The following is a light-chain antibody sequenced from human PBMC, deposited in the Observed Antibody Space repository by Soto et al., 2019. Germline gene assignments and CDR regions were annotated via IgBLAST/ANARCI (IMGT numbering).Light chain of an antibody. V-gene: IGLV1-40*01. Sequence: QSVLTQPPSVSGAQGQRVTISCTGSSSNIGAGYDVHWYQQLPGTAPKLLIYGNSNRPSGVPDRFSGSKSGTSASLAITGLQAEDEADYYFQSYDSSLSGVFGGGTKLTVL. CDR1: SSNIGAGYD. CDR2: GNS. CDR3: QSYDSSLSGV. J-gene: IGLJ3*02.